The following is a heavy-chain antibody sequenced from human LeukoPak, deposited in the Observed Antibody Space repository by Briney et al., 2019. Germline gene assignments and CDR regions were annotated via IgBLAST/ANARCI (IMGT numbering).Heavy chain of an antibody. J-gene: IGHJ4*02. CDR3: ARIRVDTAMVLFDY. Sequence: SGPTLVNPTQTLTLTCTFSGFSLSTSGMCVSWIRQPPGKALEWLARIDWDDDKYYSTSLKTRLTISKDTSKNQVVLTMTNMDPVDTATYYCARIRVDTAMVLFDYWGQGTLVTVSS. D-gene: IGHD5-18*01. CDR2: IDWDDDK. V-gene: IGHV2-70*11. CDR1: GFSLSTSGMC.